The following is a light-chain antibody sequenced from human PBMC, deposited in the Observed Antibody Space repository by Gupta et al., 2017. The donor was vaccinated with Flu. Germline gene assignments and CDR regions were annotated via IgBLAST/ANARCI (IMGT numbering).Light chain of an antibody. CDR2: GAS. J-gene: IGKJ2*01. Sequence: DIQMTQSPSSLSASVGDKVTITCRSSQNIAKYLNWYQQKPGKAPKVLISGASTLQGGVPSRFSGSGSGTEFTLTISRLQPEDFATYYCQQSDNAPRAFGQWTKLEIK. CDR3: QQSDNAPRA. V-gene: IGKV1-39*01. CDR1: QNIAKY.